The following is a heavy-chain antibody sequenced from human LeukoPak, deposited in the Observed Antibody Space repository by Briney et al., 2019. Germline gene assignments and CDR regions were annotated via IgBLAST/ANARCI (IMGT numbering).Heavy chain of an antibody. J-gene: IGHJ2*01. CDR1: GGSISSYF. Sequence: PSETLSLTCTVSGGSISSYFWSWIRQPAGKRLEWIGRIYTIGSTNYNSSLKSRVIMSVDTSKNQFSLKLSSVTAADTAVYYCARDSGGYNLYFDLWGRGTLVTVSS. CDR3: ARDSGGYNLYFDL. V-gene: IGHV4-4*07. CDR2: IYTIGST. D-gene: IGHD5-24*01.